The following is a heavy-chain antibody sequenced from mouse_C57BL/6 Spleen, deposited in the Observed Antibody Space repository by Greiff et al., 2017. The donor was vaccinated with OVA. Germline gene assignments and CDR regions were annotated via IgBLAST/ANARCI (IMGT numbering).Heavy chain of an antibody. Sequence: VQLKESGPELVKPGASVKISCKASGYSFTDYNMNWVKQSNGKSLEWIGVINPNYGTTSYNQKFKGKATLTVDQSSSTAYMQLNSLTSEDSAVYYCARPYDYDERDAYFDVWGTGTTVTVSS. CDR1: GYSFTDYN. D-gene: IGHD2-4*01. CDR2: INPNYGTT. J-gene: IGHJ1*03. CDR3: ARPYDYDERDAYFDV. V-gene: IGHV1-39*01.